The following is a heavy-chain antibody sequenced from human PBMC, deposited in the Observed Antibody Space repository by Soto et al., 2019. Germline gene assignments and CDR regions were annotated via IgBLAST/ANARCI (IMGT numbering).Heavy chain of an antibody. J-gene: IGHJ3*02. CDR2: IKQDGSEK. D-gene: IGHD4-17*01. V-gene: IGHV3-7*03. CDR3: ARDVGYGDYESAFDI. CDR1: GFTFSSYW. Sequence: GGSLRLSCAASGFTFSSYWMSWVRQAPGKGLEWVANIKQDGSEKYYVDSVKGRFTISRDNVKNSLYLQMNSLRAEDTAVYYCARDVGYGDYESAFDIWGQGTMVTVSS.